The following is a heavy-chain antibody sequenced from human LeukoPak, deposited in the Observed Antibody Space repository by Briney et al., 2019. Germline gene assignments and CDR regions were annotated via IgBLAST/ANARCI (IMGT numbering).Heavy chain of an antibody. V-gene: IGHV3-30*02. J-gene: IGHJ4*02. CDR1: GSTFSIYG. D-gene: IGHD3-9*01. CDR3: AKDSLTDIDY. CDR2: IRHDGSIK. Sequence: PGGSLRLSCAASGSTFSIYGMYWVRQAPGKGLEWVAFIRHDGSIKYYADSVKGRFTVSRDNSKNTLYLQLNSLRAEDTAVYYCAKDSLTDIDYWGQGTLVTVSS.